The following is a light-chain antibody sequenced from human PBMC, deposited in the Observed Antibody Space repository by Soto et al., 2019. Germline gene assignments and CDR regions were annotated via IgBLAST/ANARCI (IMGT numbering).Light chain of an antibody. Sequence: QSALTQPASVSGSPGQSITISCIGTSSDVGGHNYVSWYQQYPGKAPKPMISEVSERPSGISHRFSGSTSGNTASLTISGLQAEDEADYYCSSYTSGSTWVFGGGTKLTVL. CDR1: SSDVGGHNY. V-gene: IGLV2-14*01. J-gene: IGLJ3*02. CDR3: SSYTSGSTWV. CDR2: EVS.